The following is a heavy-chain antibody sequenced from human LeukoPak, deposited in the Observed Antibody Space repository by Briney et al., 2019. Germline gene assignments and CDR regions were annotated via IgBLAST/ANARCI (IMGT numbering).Heavy chain of an antibody. D-gene: IGHD3-3*01. V-gene: IGHV4-4*07. J-gene: IGHJ6*03. CDR2: IYTSGST. Sequence: LSETLSLTCTVSGGSISSYYWSWIRQPAGKGLEWIGRIYTSGSTNYNPSPTSRVTMSVDTSKNQFSLKLSPVTAADTAVYYCARSHPIFGVVTYYYYMDVWGKGTTVTVSS. CDR1: GGSISSYY. CDR3: ARSHPIFGVVTYYYYMDV.